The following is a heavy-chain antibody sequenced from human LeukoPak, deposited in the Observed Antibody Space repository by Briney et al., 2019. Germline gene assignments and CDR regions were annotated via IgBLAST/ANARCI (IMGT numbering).Heavy chain of an antibody. D-gene: IGHD2-15*01. Sequence: SVKVSCKASGGTFSSYAISWVRQAPGQGLEWMGRIIPIFGTANYAQKFQGRVTITTDESTSTAYMELSSLRSEDTAVYYCAREDGDIVVVVAASSWFDPWGQGTLVTVSS. CDR1: GGTFSSYA. J-gene: IGHJ5*02. CDR2: IIPIFGTA. CDR3: AREDGDIVVVVAASSWFDP. V-gene: IGHV1-69*05.